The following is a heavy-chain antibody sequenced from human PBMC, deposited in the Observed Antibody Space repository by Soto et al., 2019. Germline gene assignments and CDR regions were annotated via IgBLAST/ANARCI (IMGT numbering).Heavy chain of an antibody. CDR3: ARLQSPGITGTTHFDY. Sequence: SETLSLTCTVSGGSISSSSYYWGWIRQPPGKGLEWIGSIYYSGSTYYNPSLKSRVTISVDTSKNQFSLKLSSVTAADTAVYYCARLQSPGITGTTHFDYWGQGTLVTVS. V-gene: IGHV4-39*01. D-gene: IGHD1-7*01. J-gene: IGHJ4*02. CDR1: GGSISSSSYY. CDR2: IYYSGST.